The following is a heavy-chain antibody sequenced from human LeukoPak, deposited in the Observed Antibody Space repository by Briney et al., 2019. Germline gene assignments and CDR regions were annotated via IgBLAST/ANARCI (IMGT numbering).Heavy chain of an antibody. Sequence: ASVKVSCKASGGTFSSYAISWVRQAPGQGLEWMGIINPSGGSTSYAQKFQGRVTMTRDTSTSTVYMELSSLRSEDTAVYYCARDLPRGVILYWGQGTLVTVSS. D-gene: IGHD3-10*01. J-gene: IGHJ4*02. V-gene: IGHV1-46*01. CDR2: INPSGGST. CDR3: ARDLPRGVILY. CDR1: GGTFSSYA.